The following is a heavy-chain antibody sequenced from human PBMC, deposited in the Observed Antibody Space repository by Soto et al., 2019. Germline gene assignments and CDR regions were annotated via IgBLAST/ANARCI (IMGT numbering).Heavy chain of an antibody. V-gene: IGHV4-34*01. CDR3: ARGSELGIPFDY. CDR2: INHSGST. J-gene: IGHJ4*02. Sequence: SETLSLTCAVYGGSFSGYYWSWIRQPPGKGLEWIGEINHSGSTNYNPSLKSRVTISVDTSKNQFSLQLSSVTAADTAVYYCARGSELGIPFDYWGQGTLVTVSS. D-gene: IGHD7-27*01. CDR1: GGSFSGYY.